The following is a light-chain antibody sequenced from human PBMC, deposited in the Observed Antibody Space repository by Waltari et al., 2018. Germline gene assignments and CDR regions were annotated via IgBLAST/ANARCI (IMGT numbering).Light chain of an antibody. J-gene: IGLJ1*01. CDR3: RSYTTSSAPGV. CDR2: EVS. CDR1: YRDVGAYDL. Sequence: QSALTQPASVSGSPGQSITISCSGTYRDVGAYDLFSWYHQPPGKAPHLIIYEVSNRPSGISNRFSASKSGNTASLTISGLQAEDEADYYCRSYTTSSAPGVFGTGTRVTVL. V-gene: IGLV2-14*01.